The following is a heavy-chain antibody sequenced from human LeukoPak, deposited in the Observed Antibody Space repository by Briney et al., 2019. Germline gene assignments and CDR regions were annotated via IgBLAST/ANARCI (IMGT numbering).Heavy chain of an antibody. CDR2: ISTYNGNT. J-gene: IGHJ5*02. V-gene: IGHV1-18*01. CDR3: TRFVAMRRQLVLDWLDP. CDR1: GYTFTTFG. Sequence: ASVKVSCKASGYTFTTFGISWVRQAPGQGLEWMGWISTYNGNTNYAQKLQGRVTMTTDTSTSTAYMKLRSLRSDDTAVYFCTRFVAMRRQLVLDWLDPWGQGTLVTVSS. D-gene: IGHD6-13*01.